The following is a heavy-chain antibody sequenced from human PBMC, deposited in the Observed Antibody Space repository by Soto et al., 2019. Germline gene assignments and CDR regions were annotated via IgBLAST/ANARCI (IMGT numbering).Heavy chain of an antibody. Sequence: PGGSLRLSCTASGLPHSNFAMMLVRQAPGKGLECVSGIYGSGRGIEYADSVKGRFTISRDNSKNTVYLQMTDLRADDTAVYYCAKDAVYNDGLWLMDHWGQGTQVTVS. CDR3: AKDAVYNDGLWLMDH. J-gene: IGHJ4*02. CDR2: IYGSGRGI. D-gene: IGHD2-21*01. CDR1: GLPHSNFA. V-gene: IGHV3-23*05.